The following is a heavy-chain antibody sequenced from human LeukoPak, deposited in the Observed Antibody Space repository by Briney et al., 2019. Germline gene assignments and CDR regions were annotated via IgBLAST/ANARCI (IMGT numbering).Heavy chain of an antibody. J-gene: IGHJ4*02. CDR3: ARAPGYGAAYYFDY. CDR1: GFTFSKFA. CDR2: VSYDGSYK. Sequence: GGSLRLSCAAAGFTFSKFAMHWVRQAPGKGLEWVAVVSYDGSYKYYADPVKGRFTISRDNSKNTLYLQMNSLRAEDTAVYYCARAPGYGAAYYFDYWGQGTLVTVSS. D-gene: IGHD1-1*01. V-gene: IGHV3-30*04.